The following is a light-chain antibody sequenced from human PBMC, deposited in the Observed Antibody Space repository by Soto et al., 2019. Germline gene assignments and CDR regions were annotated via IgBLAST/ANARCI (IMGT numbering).Light chain of an antibody. V-gene: IGKV3-15*01. CDR1: QSVSNN. CDR3: QQYNNWPPVT. J-gene: IGKJ2*01. CDR2: GAS. Sequence: EIVMTQSPATLSVSPGERATLSCRASQSVSNNLAWYQQKPGQTPRLLIYGASTRATGIPVRFSGSGSGTEFTLTISSLQSEDFAVYYRQQYNNWPPVTFGQGTKLEIK.